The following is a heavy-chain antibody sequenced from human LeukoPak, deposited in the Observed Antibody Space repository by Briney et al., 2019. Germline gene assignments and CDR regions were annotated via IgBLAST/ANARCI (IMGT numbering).Heavy chain of an antibody. V-gene: IGHV3-23*01. D-gene: IGHD6-19*01. J-gene: IGHJ4*02. Sequence: GSLKPPCAASGFTFSAFAKTWVRQAPGKGLEWVSTITDDGYNTYSADSVKGRITFSRDNSKNTLSLQLRSLRAEDTAVYYCAKDLSYTSGASDHWGQGTLVTVSS. CDR3: AKDLSYTSGASDH. CDR2: ITDDGYNT. CDR1: GFTFSAFA.